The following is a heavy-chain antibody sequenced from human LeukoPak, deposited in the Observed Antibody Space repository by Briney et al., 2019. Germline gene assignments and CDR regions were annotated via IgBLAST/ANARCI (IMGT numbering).Heavy chain of an antibody. J-gene: IGHJ6*02. D-gene: IGHD3-3*01. CDR3: ARVTDFWSGYSQSHYYGMDV. V-gene: IGHV4-59*01. Sequence: SETLSLTCTVSGGSISSYYWSWIRQPPGKGLEWIGYIYYSGSTNYNPSLKSRVTISVDTSKNQFSLKLSSVTAAATAVYYCARVTDFWSGYSQSHYYGMDVWGQGTTVTVSS. CDR1: GGSISSYY. CDR2: IYYSGST.